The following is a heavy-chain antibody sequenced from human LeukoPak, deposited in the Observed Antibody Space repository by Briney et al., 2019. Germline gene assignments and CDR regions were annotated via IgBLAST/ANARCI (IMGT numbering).Heavy chain of an antibody. CDR2: ISDSGGIT. V-gene: IGHV3-23*01. CDR1: GITLSNYG. J-gene: IGHJ4*02. CDR3: AKRGVVIRVILVGFHKEAYYFDS. D-gene: IGHD3-22*01. Sequence: GGSLRLSCAVSGITLSNYGMSWLRQAPGKGLEWVAGISDSGGITNYADSVKGRFTISRDNPKNTLYLQMNSLRVEDTAVYFCAKRGVVIRVILVGFHKEAYYFDSWGQGARVTVSS.